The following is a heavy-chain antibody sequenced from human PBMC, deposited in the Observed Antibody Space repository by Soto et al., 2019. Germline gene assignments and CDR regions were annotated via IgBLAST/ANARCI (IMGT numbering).Heavy chain of an antibody. CDR1: GGSISSSSYY. V-gene: IGHV4-39*01. Sequence: SETLSLTCTVSGGSISSSSYYWGWIRQPPGKGLEWIGSIYYSGSTYYSPSLKSRVTISVDTSKNQFSLKLSSVTAADTAVYYCAIPARGTGWFDPWGQGTLLTISS. CDR3: AIPARGTGWFDP. CDR2: IYYSGST. J-gene: IGHJ5*02. D-gene: IGHD2-8*02.